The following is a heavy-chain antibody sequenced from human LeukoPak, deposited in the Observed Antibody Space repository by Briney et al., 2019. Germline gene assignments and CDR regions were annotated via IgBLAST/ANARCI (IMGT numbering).Heavy chain of an antibody. V-gene: IGHV3-30*02. D-gene: IGHD2-2*01. J-gene: IGHJ3*02. CDR2: TRYDGSNK. CDR1: GFTFSNYG. CDR3: AREASVVPAARGAFDI. Sequence: GGSLRLSCAASGFTFSNYGMHWVRQAPGKGLEWVAFTRYDGSNKYYADSVKGRFTISRDNSKNTLYLQMNSLRAEDTAVYYCAREASVVPAARGAFDIWGQGTMVTVSS.